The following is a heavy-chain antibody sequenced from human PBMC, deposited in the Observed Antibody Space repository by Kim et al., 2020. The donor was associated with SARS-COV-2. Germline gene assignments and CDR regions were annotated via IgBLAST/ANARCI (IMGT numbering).Heavy chain of an antibody. D-gene: IGHD3-22*01. J-gene: IGHJ4*02. CDR1: GFTFSSYA. CDR2: ISYDGTNK. Sequence: GGSLRLSCVASGFTFSSYAMHWVRQAPGKGLEWVAVISYDGTNKYYADSVKGRLTISRDNSKNTLFLQMDSLRPEDTAIYFCARFPSDYYDSSGPLCYWGQGTLVTVSS. V-gene: IGHV3-30-3*01. CDR3: ARFPSDYYDSSGPLCY.